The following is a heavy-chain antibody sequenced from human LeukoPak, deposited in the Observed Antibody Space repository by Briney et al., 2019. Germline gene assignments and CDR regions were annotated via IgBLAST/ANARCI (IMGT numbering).Heavy chain of an antibody. CDR1: GFTVSSNY. CDR3: ARGLRHYCGGDCYSSKYYGMDV. V-gene: IGHV3-53*01. CDR2: IYSGGST. D-gene: IGHD2-21*02. J-gene: IGHJ6*02. Sequence: GGSLRLSCAASGFTVSSNYMSWVRQALGKGLEWVSVIYSGGSTYYADSVKGRFTISRDNSKNTLYLQMNSLRAEDTAVYYCARGLRHYCGGDCYSSKYYGMDVWGQGTTVTVSS.